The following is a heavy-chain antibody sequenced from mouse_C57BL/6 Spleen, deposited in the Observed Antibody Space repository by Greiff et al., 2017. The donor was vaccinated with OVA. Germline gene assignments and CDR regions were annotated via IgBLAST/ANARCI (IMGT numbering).Heavy chain of an antibody. D-gene: IGHD1-1*01. CDR3: ARTRYYGSSHWYFDV. Sequence: EVQLVESGGGLVKPGGSLKLSCAASGFTFSDYGMHWVRQAPEKGLEWVAYISSGSSTIYYADTVKGRFTISRDNAKNTLFLQMTSLRSEDTAMYYCARTRYYGSSHWYFDVWGTGTTVTVSS. V-gene: IGHV5-17*01. CDR2: ISSGSSTI. J-gene: IGHJ1*03. CDR1: GFTFSDYG.